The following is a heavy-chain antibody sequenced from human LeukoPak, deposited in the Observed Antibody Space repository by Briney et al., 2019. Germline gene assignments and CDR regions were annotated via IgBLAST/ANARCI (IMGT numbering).Heavy chain of an antibody. CDR1: GGSISSSSYY. CDR2: IYYSGST. V-gene: IGHV4-39*07. Sequence: PSETLSLTCTVSGGSISSSSYYWGWIRQPPGKGLEWIGSIYYSGSTYYNPSLKSRVTISVDTSKNQFSLKLSSVTAADTAVYYCARGERGVLLWFGELLYTGQMDVWGKGTTVTVSS. D-gene: IGHD3-10*01. CDR3: ARGERGVLLWFGELLYTGQMDV. J-gene: IGHJ6*04.